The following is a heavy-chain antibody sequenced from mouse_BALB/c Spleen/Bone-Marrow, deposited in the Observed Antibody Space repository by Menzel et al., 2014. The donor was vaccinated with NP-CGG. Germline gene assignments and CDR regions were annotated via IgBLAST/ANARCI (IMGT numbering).Heavy chain of an antibody. CDR1: GFTFSNYG. Sequence: EVQRVESGGGLVQPGGSLKLSCAASGFTFSNYGMSWVRPTPDKRLELVATINSDGGSTYYPDSLKGRFTIYRDTAKNTLYLQMSSLKSEETAMYYCVRGNYGNYVDYFDFWGQGTTLTVSS. D-gene: IGHD2-1*01. CDR2: INSDGGST. J-gene: IGHJ2*01. V-gene: IGHV5-6-3*01. CDR3: VRGNYGNYVDYFDF.